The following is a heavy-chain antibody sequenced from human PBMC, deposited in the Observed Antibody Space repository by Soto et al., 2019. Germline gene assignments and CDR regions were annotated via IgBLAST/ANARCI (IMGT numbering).Heavy chain of an antibody. Sequence: SETLSLTCTVSGGSISSGGYYWSWIRQHPGKGLEWIGYIYYSGSTYYNPSLKSRVTISVDTSKNQFSLKLSSVTAADTAVYYCARHEIPARSFDYWGQGTLVTVSS. CDR1: GGSISSGGYY. CDR3: ARHEIPARSFDY. J-gene: IGHJ4*02. D-gene: IGHD6-6*01. V-gene: IGHV4-31*03. CDR2: IYYSGST.